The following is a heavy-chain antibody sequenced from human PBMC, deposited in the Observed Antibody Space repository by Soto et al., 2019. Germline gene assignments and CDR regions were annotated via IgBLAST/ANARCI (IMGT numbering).Heavy chain of an antibody. CDR3: AREPGGEATDNWNYVDY. Sequence: ASVKVSCKASGYTFTGYYMHWVRQAPGQGLEWMGWINPNSGGTNYAQKFQGRVTMTRDTSISTAYMELSRLRSDDTAVYYCAREPGGEATDNWNYVDYWGQGTLVTVSS. V-gene: IGHV1-2*02. CDR1: GYTFTGYY. CDR2: INPNSGGT. J-gene: IGHJ4*02. D-gene: IGHD1-20*01.